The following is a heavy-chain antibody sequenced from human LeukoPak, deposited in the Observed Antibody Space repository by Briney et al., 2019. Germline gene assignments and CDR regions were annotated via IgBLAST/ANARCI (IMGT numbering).Heavy chain of an antibody. D-gene: IGHD3-10*01. CDR1: GFTFSSYG. V-gene: IGHV3-30*02. CDR3: AREYYGSGSYYFDY. CDR2: IRYDGSNK. Sequence: PGGSLRLSCAASGFTFSSYGMHWVRQAPGKGLEWVAFIRYDGSNKYYADSAKGRFTISRDNAKNSLYLQMNSLRAEDTAVYYCAREYYGSGSYYFDYWGQGTLVTVSS. J-gene: IGHJ4*02.